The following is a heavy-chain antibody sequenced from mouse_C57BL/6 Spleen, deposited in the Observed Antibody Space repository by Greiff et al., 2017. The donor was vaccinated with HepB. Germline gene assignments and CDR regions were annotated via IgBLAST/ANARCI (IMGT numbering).Heavy chain of an antibody. D-gene: IGHD2-5*01. J-gene: IGHJ4*01. CDR1: GYSFTSYY. Sequence: QVHVKQSGPELVKPGASVKISCKASGYSFTSYYIHWVKQRPGQGLEWIGWIYPGSGNTKYNEKFKGKATLTADTSSSTAYMQLSSLTSEDSAVYYCARSDSNVDYWGQGTSVTVSS. CDR3: ARSDSNVDY. V-gene: IGHV1-66*01. CDR2: IYPGSGNT.